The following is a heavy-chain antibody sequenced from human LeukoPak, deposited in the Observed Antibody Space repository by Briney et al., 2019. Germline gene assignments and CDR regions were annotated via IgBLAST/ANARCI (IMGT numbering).Heavy chain of an antibody. CDR3: ARASPIVVVPAAMSPHNWFDP. J-gene: IGHJ5*02. Sequence: SETLSLTCTVSGGSISSGGYYWSWIRQHPGKGLEWIGYIYYSGSTYYNPSLKSRVTISVDTSKNQFSLKLSSVTAADTAVYYCARASPIVVVPAAMSPHNWFDPWGQGTLVTVSS. CDR2: IYYSGST. V-gene: IGHV4-31*03. CDR1: GGSISSGGYY. D-gene: IGHD2-2*01.